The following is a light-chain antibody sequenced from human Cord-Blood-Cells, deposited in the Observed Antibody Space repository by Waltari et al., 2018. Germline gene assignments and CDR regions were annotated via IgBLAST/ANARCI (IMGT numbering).Light chain of an antibody. CDR1: QSISSN. J-gene: IGKJ2*01. Sequence: DIQMTQSPSSLSESVGDRVIITCRASQSISSNLNWYQQKPVKAPKLLIYAASSLQSGNPSRFSGSGSGTDFTLTISSLQPEDFATYDCQQSYSTPYTFGHGTKLEIK. CDR3: QQSYSTPYT. V-gene: IGKV1-39*01. CDR2: AAS.